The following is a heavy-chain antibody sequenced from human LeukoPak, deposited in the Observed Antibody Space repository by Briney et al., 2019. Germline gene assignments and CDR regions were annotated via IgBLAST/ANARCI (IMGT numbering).Heavy chain of an antibody. CDR1: GYTSTSYA. J-gene: IGHJ6*01. Sequence: VKVPCRASGYTSTSYALHGLRRAPGQGLEGWGWNHPKSGATKYPQKFQGSATLTRDTSISTAYMGLSRLEPDDTAVYFCASNSGSSYGVDVWGQGTTVTVSS. CDR3: ASNSGSSYGVDV. V-gene: IGHV1-2*02. CDR2: NHPKSGAT. D-gene: IGHD3-10*01.